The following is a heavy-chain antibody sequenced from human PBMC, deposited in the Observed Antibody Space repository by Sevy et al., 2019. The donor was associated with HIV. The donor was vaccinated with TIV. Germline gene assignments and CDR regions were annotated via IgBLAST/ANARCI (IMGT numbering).Heavy chain of an antibody. Sequence: GGSLRLSCAASGFTFNIYAMSWVRQAPGKGLEWLSAISGGGDGTYYADSVKGPFTISGDNSRNTLYLQMNSLRAEDTAVYYCAKRPYYYYNSDGHLVSSTDEADYWGQGTLVTVSS. CDR1: GFTFNIYA. CDR2: ISGGGDGT. CDR3: AKRPYYYYNSDGHLVSSTDEADY. V-gene: IGHV3-23*01. D-gene: IGHD3-22*01. J-gene: IGHJ4*02.